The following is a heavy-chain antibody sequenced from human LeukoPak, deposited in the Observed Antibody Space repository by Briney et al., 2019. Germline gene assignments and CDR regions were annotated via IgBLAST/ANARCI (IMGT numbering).Heavy chain of an antibody. CDR1: GFTLSNFW. CDR2: INENGTST. V-gene: IGHV3-74*01. D-gene: IGHD2-15*01. CDR3: ARGGWPLDY. Sequence: GGSLRLSCAASGFTLSNFWMHWVRQAPGKGLVWVSRINENGTSTNYADSVRGRFTISRDNAKNTLYPQMDTLRAEDTAVYYCARGGWPLDYWGQGTLVTVSS. J-gene: IGHJ4*02.